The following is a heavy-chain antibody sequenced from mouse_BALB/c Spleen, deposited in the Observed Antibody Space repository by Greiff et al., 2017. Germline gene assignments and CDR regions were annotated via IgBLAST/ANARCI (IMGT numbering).Heavy chain of an antibody. D-gene: IGHD2-12*01. CDR3: ARYALRLYYAMDY. V-gene: IGHV1-82*01. Sequence: QVQLQQSGPELVKPGASVKISCKASGYAFSSSWMNWVKQRPGQGLEWIGRIYPGDGDTNYNGKFKGKATLTADKSSSTAYMQLSSLTSVDSAVYFCARYALRLYYAMDYWGQGTSVTVSA. CDR1: GYAFSSSW. CDR2: IYPGDGDT. J-gene: IGHJ4*01.